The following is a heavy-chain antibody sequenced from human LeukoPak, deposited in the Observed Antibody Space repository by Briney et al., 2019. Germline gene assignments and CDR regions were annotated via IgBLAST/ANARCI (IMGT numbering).Heavy chain of an antibody. CDR1: GFTFSNYY. Sequence: GGSLRLSCAASGFTFSNYYMSWLRQTPGKGLEWLSYISGSGGDIHYADSVKGRFTISRDNAKNSLYLQMNSLRAEDTAMYYCARDIRAVGVTLYFDYWGQGILVTVTS. CDR3: ARDIRAVGVTLYFDY. V-gene: IGHV3-11*01. CDR2: ISGSGGDI. D-gene: IGHD1-26*01. J-gene: IGHJ4*02.